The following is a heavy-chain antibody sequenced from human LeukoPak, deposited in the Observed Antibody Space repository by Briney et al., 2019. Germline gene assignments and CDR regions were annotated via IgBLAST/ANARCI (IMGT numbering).Heavy chain of an antibody. CDR3: VRDGGVLFGEFPFDY. CDR1: GGSISSYY. Sequence: PSETLSLTCTVSGGSISSYYWSWIRQPPGKGLEWIGYIYYSGSTNYNPSLKSRVTISVDTSKNQFSLKLSSVTAADTAVYYCVRDGGVLFGEFPFDYWGQGTLVTVSS. V-gene: IGHV4-59*01. D-gene: IGHD3-10*01. J-gene: IGHJ4*02. CDR2: IYYSGST.